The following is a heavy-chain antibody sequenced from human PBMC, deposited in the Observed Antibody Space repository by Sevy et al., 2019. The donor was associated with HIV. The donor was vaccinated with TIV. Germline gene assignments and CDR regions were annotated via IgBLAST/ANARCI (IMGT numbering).Heavy chain of an antibody. CDR3: ARVEVGYDSSGYYWYFQH. J-gene: IGHJ1*01. D-gene: IGHD3-22*01. Sequence: GGSLRLSCAASGFTFNNYAMHWVRQAPGKGLEWVSVIYSGGSTYYADSVKGRFTISRDNSKNTLYLQMNSLRAEDTAVYYCARVEVGYDSSGYYWYFQHWGQGTLVTVSS. V-gene: IGHV3-53*01. CDR2: IYSGGST. CDR1: GFTFNNYA.